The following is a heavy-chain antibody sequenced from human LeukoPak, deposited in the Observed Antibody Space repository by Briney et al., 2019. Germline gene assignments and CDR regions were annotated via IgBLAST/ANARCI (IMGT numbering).Heavy chain of an antibody. CDR2: IYYSGST. V-gene: IGHV4-39*01. D-gene: IGHD2-2*01. CDR1: GGSISSSSYY. J-gene: IGHJ4*02. Sequence: KPSETPSLTCTVPGGSISSSSYYSGWIRQPPGKGLEWVGTIYYSGSTYYNPSLKSRVTISVDTSKNQFCLKLSSVTAADTAVYYCARHRVVVSLAVSFDYWRQGALVTVSS. CDR3: ARHRVVVSLAVSFDY.